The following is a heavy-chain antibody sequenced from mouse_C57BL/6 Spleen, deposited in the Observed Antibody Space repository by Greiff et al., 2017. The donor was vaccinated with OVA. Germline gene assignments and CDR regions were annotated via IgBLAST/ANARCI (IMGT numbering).Heavy chain of an antibody. CDR2: IWSGGST. Sequence: VQLQQPGPGLVQPSPTLSISCTASGFTLTSYGVHWVRQCPGQGLEWMGVIWSGGSTDYNAAFISSLSTSTDNSTCQAFFILNSMQADDTAIDYCARNGLGNYNFDYWGQGTTLTVSS. J-gene: IGHJ2*01. D-gene: IGHD2-1*01. CDR1: GFTLTSYG. V-gene: IGHV2-2*01. CDR3: ARNGLGNYNFDY.